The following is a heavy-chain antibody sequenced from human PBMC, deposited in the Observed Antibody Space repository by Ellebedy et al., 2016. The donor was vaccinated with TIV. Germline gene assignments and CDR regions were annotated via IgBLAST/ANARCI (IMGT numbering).Heavy chain of an antibody. D-gene: IGHD3-22*01. J-gene: IGHJ5*02. CDR2: IILIFGTA. CDR3: ARALPTHDSSGYYDPRPGPNWFDP. Sequence: GGSLRLSXAASGFTFSSYAISWVRQAPGQGLEWMGGIILIFGTANYAQKFQGRVTITADESTSTAYMELSSLRSEDTAVYYCARALPTHDSSGYYDPRPGPNWFDPWGQGTLVTVSS. V-gene: IGHV1-69*01. CDR1: GFTFSSYA.